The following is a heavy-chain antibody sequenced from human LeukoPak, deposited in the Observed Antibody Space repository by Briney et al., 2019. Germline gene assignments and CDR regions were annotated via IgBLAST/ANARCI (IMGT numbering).Heavy chain of an antibody. V-gene: IGHV4-59*01. CDR1: GGSISSYY. CDR2: IYYSGST. Sequence: SETLSLXCTVSGGSISSYYWGWIRQPPGKGLEWIGCIYYSGSTNYNPSLKSRVTISVDTSKSQFSLNLSSVTAADTAVYYCARARYNWFDPWGQGTLVTVSS. J-gene: IGHJ5*02. CDR3: ARARYNWFDP.